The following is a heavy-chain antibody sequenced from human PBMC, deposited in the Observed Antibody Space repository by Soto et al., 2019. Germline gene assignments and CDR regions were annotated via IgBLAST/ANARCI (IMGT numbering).Heavy chain of an antibody. Sequence: QVQLQESGPGLVKPSQTLSLTCTVSGGSISSGGYYWSWIRQHPGKGLEWIGYIYYSGSTYYNPSLKSRVTISVDTSKNQFSLKLSSVTAADTAVDYCARRLVVVVPAATNFDWFDPWGQGTLVTVSS. CDR1: GGSISSGGYY. J-gene: IGHJ5*02. CDR3: ARRLVVVVPAATNFDWFDP. V-gene: IGHV4-31*03. CDR2: IYYSGST. D-gene: IGHD2-2*01.